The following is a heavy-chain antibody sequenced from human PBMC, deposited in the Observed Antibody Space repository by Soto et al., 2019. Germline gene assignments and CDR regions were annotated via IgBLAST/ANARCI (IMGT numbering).Heavy chain of an antibody. CDR3: ARGGRGSGLYFLYYFDY. CDR2: IYHSGST. V-gene: IGHV4-59*01. J-gene: IGHJ4*02. CDR1: GGSLRDYY. D-gene: IGHD6-19*01. Sequence: SETLSLTCSVSGGSLRDYYWSWIRQSPGRGLEWLGEIYHSGSTKSNPSLKSRVAISIDTSKNQFSLSLISMTLADTAIYYCARGGRGSGLYFLYYFDYWGQGSLVTVSS.